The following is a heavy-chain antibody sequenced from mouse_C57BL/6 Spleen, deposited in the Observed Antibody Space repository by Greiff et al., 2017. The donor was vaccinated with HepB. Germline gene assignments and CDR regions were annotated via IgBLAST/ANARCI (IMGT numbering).Heavy chain of an antibody. CDR1: GYTFTDYY. Sequence: QVQLQQSGPELVKPGASVKISCKASGYTFTDYYINWVKQRPGQGLEWIGWIFPGSGSTYYNEKFKGKATLTVDKSSSTAYMLLSSLTSEDSAVYFCARRATTVVPHWYVDVWGTGTTVTVSS. CDR3: ARRATTVVPHWYVDV. CDR2: IFPGSGST. V-gene: IGHV1-75*01. J-gene: IGHJ1*03. D-gene: IGHD1-1*01.